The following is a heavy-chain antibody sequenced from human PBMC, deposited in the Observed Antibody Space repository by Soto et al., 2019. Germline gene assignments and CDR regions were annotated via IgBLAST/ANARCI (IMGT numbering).Heavy chain of an antibody. V-gene: IGHV3-11*01. CDR1: GFTFNDYY. Sequence: VKLVESGGGLVKPGGSLRLSCAASGFTFNDYYMTWIRQAPGKGLEWISYISISGSNIHYADSVKGRFTISRDSAKKSLYLQMDSLRAEDTAVYFCARGWRYDFWSGYFEFWGQGALVTVSS. J-gene: IGHJ4*02. CDR2: ISISGSNI. D-gene: IGHD3-3*01. CDR3: ARGWRYDFWSGYFEF.